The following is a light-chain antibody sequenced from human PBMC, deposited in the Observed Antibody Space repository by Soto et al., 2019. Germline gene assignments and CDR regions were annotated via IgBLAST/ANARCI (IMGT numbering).Light chain of an antibody. V-gene: IGKV1-8*01. CDR1: QGISSY. CDR3: QQYYNYPFT. Sequence: IRMTQSPSSFSASAGDRVTITCRASQGISSYLAWYQLKPGKAPKLLIYAASTLQSGVPSRFSGSGSGTDFTLTISCLQSEDFATYYCQQYYNYPFTFGPGTKVDIK. J-gene: IGKJ3*01. CDR2: AAS.